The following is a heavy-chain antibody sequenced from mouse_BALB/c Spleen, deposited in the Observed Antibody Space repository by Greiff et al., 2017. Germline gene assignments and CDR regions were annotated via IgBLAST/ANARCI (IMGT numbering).Heavy chain of an antibody. J-gene: IGHJ3*01. CDR2: ISTYSGNT. D-gene: IGHD2-3*01. Sequence: QVQLQQSGPELVRPGVSVKISCTGSGYTFTDYAMHWVKQSPAKSLEWIGVISTYSGNTNYNQKFKGKATMTVDKSSSTAYMELARLTSEDSAIYYCASSNPQTIYEPAWLAYWGQGTLVTVSA. CDR3: ASSNPQTIYEPAWLAY. V-gene: IGHV1-67*01. CDR1: GYTFTDYA.